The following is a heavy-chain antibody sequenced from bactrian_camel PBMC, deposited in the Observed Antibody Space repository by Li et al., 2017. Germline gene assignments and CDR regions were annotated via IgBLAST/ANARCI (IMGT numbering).Heavy chain of an antibody. V-gene: IGHV3S40*01. D-gene: IGHD2*01. CDR2: IATGSGNT. CDR1: GYAFSSYC. J-gene: IGHJ4*01. Sequence: VQLVESGGGSVQAGGSLRLSCVVSGYAFSSYCMGWFRQAPGKEREGVARIATGSGNTYYADSVKGRFTISQDNAKNTVYLQMNSLKPEDTAMYYCAANFGPYCSGPYLARRANFLGQGTQVTVS.